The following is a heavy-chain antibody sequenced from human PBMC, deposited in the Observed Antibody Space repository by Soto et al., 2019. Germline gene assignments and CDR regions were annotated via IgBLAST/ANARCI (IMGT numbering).Heavy chain of an antibody. J-gene: IGHJ4*02. Sequence: QVQLVESGGGLVKAGGSMRLSCAASGFTFSDYYISWVLQAPGNELAWVSAISSDASFGNYADSVKGRFTVSRDNAKKSLYMQLNSLRADDTAVYYCARVVRGSDYPLGDYWGQGTLLTVSS. V-gene: IGHV3-11*01. CDR1: GFTFSDYY. CDR3: ARVVRGSDYPLGDY. D-gene: IGHD3-16*01. CDR2: ISSDASFG.